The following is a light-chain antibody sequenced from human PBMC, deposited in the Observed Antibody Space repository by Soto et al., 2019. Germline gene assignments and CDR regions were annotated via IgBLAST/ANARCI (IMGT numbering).Light chain of an antibody. CDR2: GAS. J-gene: IGKJ1*01. CDR3: QQYDTSPWT. V-gene: IGKV3-20*01. Sequence: EIVLTQSPGTLSLSPGERATLSCRASQSVTSSYLAWYQQKPGQAPRLLIYGASNRATAFPDRFSGSGSGTDFTLTISGLEPEDFAVYYCQQYDTSPWTFGQGTKVDIK. CDR1: QSVTSSY.